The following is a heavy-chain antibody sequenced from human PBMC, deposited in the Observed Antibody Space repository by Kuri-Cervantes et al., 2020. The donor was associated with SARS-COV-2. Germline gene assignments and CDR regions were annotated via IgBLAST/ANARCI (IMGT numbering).Heavy chain of an antibody. CDR2: ISSSGSTI. Sequence: GESLKISCAASGFTFSGYEMNWVRQAPGKGLEWVSYISSSGSTIYYADSVKGRFTISRDNAKNSLYLQMDSLRAEDTAVYYCARVVVPAATGDYYYYYYMDVWGKGTTVTVSS. J-gene: IGHJ6*03. V-gene: IGHV3-48*03. CDR3: ARVVVPAATGDYYYYYYMDV. D-gene: IGHD2-2*01. CDR1: GFTFSGYE.